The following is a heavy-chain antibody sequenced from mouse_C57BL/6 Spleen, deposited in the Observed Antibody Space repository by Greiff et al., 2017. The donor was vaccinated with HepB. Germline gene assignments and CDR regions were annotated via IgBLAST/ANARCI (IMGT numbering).Heavy chain of an antibody. V-gene: IGHV5-4*01. CDR3: ARESLTAYAMDY. CDR1: GFTFSSYA. J-gene: IGHJ4*01. CDR2: ISDGGSYT. D-gene: IGHD4-1*01. Sequence: EVQLVESGGGLVKPGGSLKLSCAASGFTFSSYAMSWVRQTPEKRLEWVATISDGGSYTYYPDNVKGRFTISRDNAKNNLYLQMSHLKSEDTAMYYCARESLTAYAMDYWGQGTSVTVSS.